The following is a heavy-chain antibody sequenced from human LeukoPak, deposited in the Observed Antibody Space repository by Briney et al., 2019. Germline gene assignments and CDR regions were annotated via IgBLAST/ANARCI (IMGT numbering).Heavy chain of an antibody. V-gene: IGHV4-34*01. Sequence: SETLSLTCAVYGGSFSGYYWNWIRQPPGKGLEWIGEINHSGSIKYNLSLKSRVTISVDTSKNQFSLKLSSVTAADTAVYYCARSLRGYDSSGYYDYWGQGTLVTVSS. D-gene: IGHD3-22*01. CDR1: GGSFSGYY. J-gene: IGHJ4*02. CDR2: INHSGSI. CDR3: ARSLRGYDSSGYYDY.